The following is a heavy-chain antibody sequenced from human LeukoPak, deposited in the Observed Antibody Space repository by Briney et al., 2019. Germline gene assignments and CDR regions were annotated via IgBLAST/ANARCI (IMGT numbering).Heavy chain of an antibody. D-gene: IGHD6-13*01. Sequence: SSETLSLTCTVSGGSISSYYWSWIRQPPGKGLEWIGYIYYSGSTNYNPSLKSRVTISVDTSKNQFSLKLSSVTAADTAVYYCAASYSSSWQDAFDIWGQGTMVTVSS. J-gene: IGHJ3*02. CDR3: AASYSSSWQDAFDI. CDR2: IYYSGST. V-gene: IGHV4-59*08. CDR1: GGSISSYY.